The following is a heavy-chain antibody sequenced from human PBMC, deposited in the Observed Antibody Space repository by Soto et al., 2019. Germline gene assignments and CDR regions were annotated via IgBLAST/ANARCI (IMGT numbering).Heavy chain of an antibody. CDR3: VSQRTSVLTQAYFDY. J-gene: IGHJ4*02. CDR1: GASVTNSNYY. Sequence: PSETLSLTFTFSGASVTNSNYYWASVRQSPVKLLECIRRVYYRGRSYSKSSVKSRVTISVDTSKNQFSLNLNSVTASDTAVYFCVSQRTSVLTQAYFDYWGPGALVTVS. CDR2: VYYRGRS. D-gene: IGHD2-8*01. V-gene: IGHV4-39*01.